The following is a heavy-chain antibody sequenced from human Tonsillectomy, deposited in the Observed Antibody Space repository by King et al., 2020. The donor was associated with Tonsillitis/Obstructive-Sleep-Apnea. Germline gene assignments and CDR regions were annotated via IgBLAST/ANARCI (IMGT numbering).Heavy chain of an antibody. CDR3: ARDMVLEAGGDAFDI. J-gene: IGHJ3*02. D-gene: IGHD2-8*01. CDR1: GGSISSYY. V-gene: IGHV4-59*01. CDR2: IYDSGST. Sequence: VQLQESGPGRVKPSETLSLTCTVSGGSISSYYWSWIRQPPGKGLEWIGYIYDSGSTNYNPSLKSRVTISVDTSKKQFSLMLSSVTAADTAVYYCARDMVLEAGGDAFDIWGQGTMVTVSS.